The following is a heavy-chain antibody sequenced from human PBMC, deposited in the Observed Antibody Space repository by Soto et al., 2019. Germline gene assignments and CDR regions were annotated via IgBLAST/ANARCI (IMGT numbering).Heavy chain of an antibody. CDR1: GGSISSYY. Sequence: SETLSLTCTVSGGSISSYYWSWTRQPPGKGLEWIGYIYYSGSTNYNPSLKSRVTISVDTSKNQFSLKLSSVTAADTAVYYCARGRGSGSSFYYYGMDVWGQGTTVTVSS. V-gene: IGHV4-59*01. D-gene: IGHD3-10*01. J-gene: IGHJ6*02. CDR3: ARGRGSGSSFYYYGMDV. CDR2: IYYSGST.